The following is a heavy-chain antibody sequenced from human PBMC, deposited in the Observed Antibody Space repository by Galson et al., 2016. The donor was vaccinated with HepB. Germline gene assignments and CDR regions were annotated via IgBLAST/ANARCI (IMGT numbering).Heavy chain of an antibody. Sequence: SLRLSCAASGFTFSSYWMGWVRQAPGKGPEWVANIKQDGSEKYYVDSVKGRFTISRDNAKNSLHLQMNRLRAEDTAVYYRARESGQGYCLYHYYGMDVWGQGTTVTVSS. CDR3: ARESGQGYCLYHYYGMDV. J-gene: IGHJ6*02. CDR2: IKQDGSEK. V-gene: IGHV3-7*01. D-gene: IGHD2-15*01. CDR1: GFTFSSYW.